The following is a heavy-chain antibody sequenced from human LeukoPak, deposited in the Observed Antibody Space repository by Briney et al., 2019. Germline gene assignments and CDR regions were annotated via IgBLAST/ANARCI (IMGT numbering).Heavy chain of an antibody. D-gene: IGHD6-13*01. J-gene: IGHJ4*02. CDR1: GFTFSSYS. V-gene: IGHV3-21*01. CDR3: ARIVNSSRLFDY. Sequence: GGSLRLSCAASGFTFSSYSMNWVRQAPGKGLEWVSSISSSSSYIYYADSVKGRFTISRDNAKNSLYLQMNSLRAEDTAVYYCARIVNSSRLFDYWGQGTLVTVSS. CDR2: ISSSSSYI.